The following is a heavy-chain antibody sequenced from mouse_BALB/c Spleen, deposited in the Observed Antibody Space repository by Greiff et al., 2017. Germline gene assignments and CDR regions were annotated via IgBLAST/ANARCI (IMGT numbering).Heavy chain of an antibody. V-gene: IGHV1S135*01. J-gene: IGHJ2*01. D-gene: IGHD1-1*01. CDR3: ARRDYGSSYDY. Sequence: EVQLQQSGSKVVNAGASVKISCKASGYSFTGYYMHWVKQSHGKSLEWIGYIDPYNGGTSYNQKFKGKATLTVDKSSSTAFMHLNSLTSEDSAVYYCARRDYGSSYDYWGQGTTLTVSS. CDR1: GYSFTGYY. CDR2: IDPYNGGT.